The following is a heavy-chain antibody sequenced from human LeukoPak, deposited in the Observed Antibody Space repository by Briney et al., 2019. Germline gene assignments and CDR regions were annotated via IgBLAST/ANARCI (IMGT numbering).Heavy chain of an antibody. D-gene: IGHD3-10*01. CDR3: ARYLWFGELTHYYGMDV. CDR2: IWYDGSNK. Sequence: PGRSLRLSCAASGFTFSSYGMHWGRQAPGKGLEWVAVIWYDGSNKYYADSVKGRFTISRDNSKDTLYLQMNSLRAEDTAVYYCARYLWFGELTHYYGMDVWGQGTTVTVSS. CDR1: GFTFSSYG. V-gene: IGHV3-33*01. J-gene: IGHJ6*02.